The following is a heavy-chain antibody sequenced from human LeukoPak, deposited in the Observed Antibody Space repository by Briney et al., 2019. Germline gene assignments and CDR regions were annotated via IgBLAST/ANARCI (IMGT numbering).Heavy chain of an antibody. Sequence: GGSLRLSCAASGFTFSSYWMSWVRQAPGKGLEWVANIKQDGSEKYYVDSVKGRFTVSRDNAKNSLYLQMNSLRAEDTAVYYCARGTPRKVYYYDSSGYYSSSFDYRGQGTLVTVSS. CDR2: IKQDGSEK. V-gene: IGHV3-7*01. CDR1: GFTFSSYW. J-gene: IGHJ4*02. D-gene: IGHD3-22*01. CDR3: ARGTPRKVYYYDSSGYYSSSFDY.